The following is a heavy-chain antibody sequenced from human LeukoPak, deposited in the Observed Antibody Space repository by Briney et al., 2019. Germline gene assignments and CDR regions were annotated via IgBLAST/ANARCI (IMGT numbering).Heavy chain of an antibody. CDR1: GFTFSSYA. CDR3: ARRGDGAFDI. Sequence: GRSLRLSCTASGFTFSSYAMHWVRQAPGKGLEWVAVISYDGSNKYYADSVKGRSTISRDNSKNTLYLQMNSLRAEDTAVYYCARRGDGAFDIWGQGTMVTVSS. J-gene: IGHJ3*02. CDR2: ISYDGSNK. V-gene: IGHV3-30-3*01.